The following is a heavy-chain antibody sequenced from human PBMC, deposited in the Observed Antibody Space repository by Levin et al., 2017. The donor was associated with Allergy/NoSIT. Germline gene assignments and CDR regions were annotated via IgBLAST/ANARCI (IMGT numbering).Heavy chain of an antibody. V-gene: IGHV3-30*18. CDR2: ISYDGSNK. CDR1: GFTFSSYG. D-gene: IGHD1-26*01. J-gene: IGHJ4*02. Sequence: GGSLRLSCAASGFTFSSYGMHWVRQAPGKGLEWVAVISYDGSNKYYADSVKGRFTISRDNSKNTLYLQMNSLRAEDTAVYYCAKDLVGAMDPGIDYWGQGTLVTVSS. CDR3: AKDLVGAMDPGIDY.